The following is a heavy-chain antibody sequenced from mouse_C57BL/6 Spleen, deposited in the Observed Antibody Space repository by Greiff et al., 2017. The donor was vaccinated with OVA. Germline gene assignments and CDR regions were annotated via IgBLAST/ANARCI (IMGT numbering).Heavy chain of an antibody. CDR1: GYTFTSYW. J-gene: IGHJ4*01. D-gene: IGHD1-1*01. Sequence: QVQLQQPGAELVKPGASVKLSCKASGYTFTSYWMHWVKQRPGRGLEWIGRIAPNSGGTKYNEKFKSKATLTVDKPSSTAYMQLSSLTSEDSAVDYCARDYGSSYYAMDYWGQGTSGTVSS. CDR2: IAPNSGGT. CDR3: ARDYGSSYYAMDY. V-gene: IGHV1-72*01.